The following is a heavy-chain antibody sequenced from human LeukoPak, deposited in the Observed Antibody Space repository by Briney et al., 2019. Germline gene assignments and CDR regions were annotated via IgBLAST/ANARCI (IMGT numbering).Heavy chain of an antibody. D-gene: IGHD6-19*01. CDR2: ISSSSSYI. CDR1: GFTFSGYS. J-gene: IGHJ4*02. CDR3: AREPTYTNSWYTTCDY. Sequence: GGSLRLSCIASGFTFSGYSMNWVRQAPGKGLEWVSSISSSSSYIYYTDSLKGRFTISRDNAKNSLYLQMNSLRAEDTAVYYCAREPTYTNSWYTTCDYWGQGTLVTVSS. V-gene: IGHV3-21*01.